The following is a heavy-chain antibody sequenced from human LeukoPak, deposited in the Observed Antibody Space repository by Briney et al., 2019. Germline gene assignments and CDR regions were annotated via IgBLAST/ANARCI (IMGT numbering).Heavy chain of an antibody. CDR1: GYTFTIYY. CDR2: INPSGGST. Sequence: ASVKVSCKASGYTFTIYYMHWVRQAPGQGLEWMGIINPSGGSTSYAQKFQGRVTMTRDTSTSTVYMELSSLRSEDTAVYYCARRSRSCSSTSCYAYYFDYWGQGTLVTVSS. J-gene: IGHJ4*02. CDR3: ARRSRSCSSTSCYAYYFDY. D-gene: IGHD2-2*01. V-gene: IGHV1-46*01.